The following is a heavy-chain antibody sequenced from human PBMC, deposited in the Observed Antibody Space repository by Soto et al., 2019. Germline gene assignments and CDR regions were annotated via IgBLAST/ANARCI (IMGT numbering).Heavy chain of an antibody. CDR1: GGTFRSFS. CDR2: IIPMYATA. Sequence: QVQLVQSGAEVKKPGSSVKVSCKASGGTFRSFSINWVRQAPGQGLEWMGVIIPMYATANYAQNFQGRVTITADEATSTAYMELSSLRSEDTAVYYCARENPGYEGGGWFDPWGQGTLVTVSS. CDR3: ARENPGYEGGGWFDP. D-gene: IGHD3-16*01. V-gene: IGHV1-69*01. J-gene: IGHJ5*02.